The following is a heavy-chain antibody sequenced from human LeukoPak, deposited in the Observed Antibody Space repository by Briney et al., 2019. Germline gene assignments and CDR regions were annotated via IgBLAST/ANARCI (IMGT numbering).Heavy chain of an antibody. D-gene: IGHD4-11*01. CDR1: DDSITMYY. CDR3: ARGRVSSSTWYSTYYYYFYMDV. J-gene: IGHJ6*03. Sequence: SETLSLTCSVSDDSITMYYWTWIRRPPGKGLEWIGYVDHTGSTNFNPSLNGRVSISRDTSKNLFSLRLRSVTAADTAVYFCARGRVSSSTWYSTYYYYFYMDVWGKGTTVTVSS. CDR2: VDHTGST. V-gene: IGHV4-59*01.